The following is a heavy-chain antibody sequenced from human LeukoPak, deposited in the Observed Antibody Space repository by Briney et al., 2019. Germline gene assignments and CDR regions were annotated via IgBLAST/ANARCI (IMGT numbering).Heavy chain of an antibody. CDR3: ARDPYMNFFWSGPRPQYNWLDP. CDR2: VNNNGAT. CDR1: AHSITNYC. J-gene: IGHJ5*02. D-gene: IGHD3-3*01. V-gene: IGHV4-59*01. Sequence: SETLSLTCTVSAHSITNYCWNWIRQSPGKGLEWIGYVNNNGATKYKPTLESRVTISIDTSKSEFSLKLTSVTAADTAVYYCARDPYMNFFWSGPRPQYNWLDPWGQGTLVTVSS.